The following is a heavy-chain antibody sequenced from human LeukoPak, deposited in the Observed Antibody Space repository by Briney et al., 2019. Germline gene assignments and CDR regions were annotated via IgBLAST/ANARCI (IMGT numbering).Heavy chain of an antibody. CDR2: ISSSSSYI. CDR1: GCTFSSDS. D-gene: IGHD5-12*01. Sequence: PGGSLRLSCAASGCTFSSDSMNWVRQAPGKGLEWVSSISSSSSYIYYADSVRGRFTISRDNAKNSVYLQTNSLRADDTAVYYCARGGYSYGSDPYYYYGMDVWGQGTTVTVSS. J-gene: IGHJ6*02. CDR3: ARGGYSYGSDPYYYYGMDV. V-gene: IGHV3-21*01.